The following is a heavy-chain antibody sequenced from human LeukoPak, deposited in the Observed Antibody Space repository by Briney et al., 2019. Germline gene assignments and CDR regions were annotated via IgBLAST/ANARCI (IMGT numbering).Heavy chain of an antibody. D-gene: IGHD3-10*01. J-gene: IGHJ3*02. Sequence: ASVKVSCKASGGTFNSYAISWVRQAPGQGLEWMGGIIPIFGTANYAQKFQGRVTITTDESTSTAYMELSSLRSEDTAVYYCARAGSGFDAFDIWGQGTMVTVYS. CDR3: ARAGSGFDAFDI. CDR2: IIPIFGTA. CDR1: GGTFNSYA. V-gene: IGHV1-69*05.